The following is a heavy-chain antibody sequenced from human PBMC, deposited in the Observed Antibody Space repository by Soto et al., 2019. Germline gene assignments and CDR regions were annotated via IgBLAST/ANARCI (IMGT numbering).Heavy chain of an antibody. V-gene: IGHV1-46*01. Sequence: GASVKVSCKASGYTFTSYYMHWVRQAPGQGLEWMGIINPSGGSTSYAQKFQGRVIMTRDTSTSTVYMELSSLRSEDTAVYYCARGGPNYYDSSGYLDYWGQGTLVTVSS. CDR2: INPSGGST. D-gene: IGHD3-22*01. CDR1: GYTFTSYY. CDR3: ARGGPNYYDSSGYLDY. J-gene: IGHJ4*02.